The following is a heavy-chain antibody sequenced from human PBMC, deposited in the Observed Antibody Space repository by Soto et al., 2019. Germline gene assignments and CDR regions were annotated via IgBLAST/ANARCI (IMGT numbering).Heavy chain of an antibody. Sequence: ASVKVSCKASGYTFTGYYMHWVRQAPGQGLEWMGWISPNSGGTNYAQKFQGRVTMTRDTSISTAYMELSRLRSDDTAVYYCARVRGWVTTVALHGNYYYGMDVWGQGTTVTVSS. J-gene: IGHJ6*02. D-gene: IGHD4-17*01. CDR1: GYTFTGYY. CDR2: ISPNSGGT. CDR3: ARVRGWVTTVALHGNYYYGMDV. V-gene: IGHV1-2*02.